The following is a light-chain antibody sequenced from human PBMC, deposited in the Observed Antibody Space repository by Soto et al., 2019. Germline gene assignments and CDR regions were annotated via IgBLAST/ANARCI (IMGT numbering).Light chain of an antibody. CDR2: DAS. V-gene: IGKV1-33*01. CDR1: QDISTY. CDR3: QQYENLIT. Sequence: DIQMTQSPSSLSASIGDRVTITCQASQDISTYLNWYQQRPGKAPQILIYDASNLETGVPSRFSGSGSGKDFVFTSSSLQPEDIATYYCQQYENLITFGQGTRVDIK. J-gene: IGKJ5*01.